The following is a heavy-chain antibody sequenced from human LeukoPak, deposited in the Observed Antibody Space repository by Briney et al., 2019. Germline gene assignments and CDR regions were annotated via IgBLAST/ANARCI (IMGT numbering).Heavy chain of an antibody. D-gene: IGHD3-3*01. CDR2: IYYSGGT. CDR1: GGTIRSSSYA. CDR3: ARALFGHTRDFDY. Sequence: SGSLFGTCTVCGGTIRSSSYAGGWIRQPPGKGLEWIGSIYYSGGTYYSPSLKSRVTISVDTSKNHFSLKLSSVTAADTAVYYCARALFGHTRDFDYWGQGTLVTVSS. V-gene: IGHV4-39*07. J-gene: IGHJ4*02.